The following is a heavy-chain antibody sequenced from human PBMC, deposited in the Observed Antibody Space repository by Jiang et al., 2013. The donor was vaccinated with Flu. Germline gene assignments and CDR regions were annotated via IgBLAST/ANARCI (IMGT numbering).Heavy chain of an antibody. D-gene: IGHD6-6*01. Sequence: GPGLVKPSETLSLTCTVSGGSISSYYWSWIRQPPGKGLEWIGYIYSSGSTNYNPSLKSRVTISVDTSKNQFSLKLSSVTAADTAVYYCAREGGAARRNWYFDLWGRGTLVTVSS. V-gene: IGHV4-59*01. J-gene: IGHJ2*01. CDR2: IYSSGST. CDR1: GGSISSYY. CDR3: AREGGAARRNWYFDL.